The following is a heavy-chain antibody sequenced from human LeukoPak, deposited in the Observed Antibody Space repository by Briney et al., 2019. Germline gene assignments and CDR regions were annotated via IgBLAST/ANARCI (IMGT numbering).Heavy chain of an antibody. CDR3: ARETSGNDSFDI. CDR2: IYHSGST. Sequence: SETLSLTCSVSGGSISSRNLWSWLRPSPEKGLEWIGEIYHSGSTNYNPSLKSRLTMSVDKSKNQVSMQLSSVTAADTAVYYFARETSGNDSFDIWGQGTMVTVSS. CDR1: GGSISSRNL. D-gene: IGHD1-1*01. V-gene: IGHV4-4*02. J-gene: IGHJ3*02.